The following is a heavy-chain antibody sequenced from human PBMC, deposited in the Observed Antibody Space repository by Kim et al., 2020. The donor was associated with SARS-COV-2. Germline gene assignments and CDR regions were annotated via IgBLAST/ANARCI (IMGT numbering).Heavy chain of an antibody. CDR1: GYTFTTYA. CDR3: ARGGDNWNRDYYGMDV. CDR2: INSNTGHP. V-gene: IGHV7-4-1*02. Sequence: ASVKVSCKASGYTFTTYAMNWVRQAPGQGLEWMGWINSNTGHPTHAQDFTGRFVFSLDTSVSTAYLLISSLKAEDTAVYHCARGGDNWNRDYYGMDVWGQGTTVTVSS. J-gene: IGHJ6*02. D-gene: IGHD1-1*01.